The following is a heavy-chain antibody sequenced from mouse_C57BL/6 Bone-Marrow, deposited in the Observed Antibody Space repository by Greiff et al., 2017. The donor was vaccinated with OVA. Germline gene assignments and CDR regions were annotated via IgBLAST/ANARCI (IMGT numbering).Heavy chain of an antibody. CDR1: GYTFTSYW. J-gene: IGHJ4*01. D-gene: IGHD3-2*02. V-gene: IGHV1-55*01. Sequence: QVQLQQPGAELVKPGASVKMSCKASGYTFTSYWITWVKQRPGQGLEWIGDIYPGSGSTNYNEKFKSKATLTVDTSSSTAYMQLSSLTSEDSAVYYCARPPDGSGRGDYWGQGTSVTVSS. CDR2: IYPGSGST. CDR3: ARPPDGSGRGDY.